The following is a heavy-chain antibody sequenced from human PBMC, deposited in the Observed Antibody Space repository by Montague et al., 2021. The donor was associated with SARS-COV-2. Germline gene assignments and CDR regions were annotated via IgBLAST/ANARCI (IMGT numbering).Heavy chain of an antibody. V-gene: IGHV4-38-2*02. J-gene: IGHJ3*02. CDR3: VREKAGGLRNVFDI. Sequence: SETLSLTCTVSGFSIGSGDYWGWIRHPPWKGLEWIGSIYHSGTTXYNRPLQCRLTMSIDTSTNQFSLRLTSGTAADTAVFFCVREKAGGLRNVFDIWGQGTTVTVSS. CDR1: GFSIGSGDY. CDR2: IYHSGTT.